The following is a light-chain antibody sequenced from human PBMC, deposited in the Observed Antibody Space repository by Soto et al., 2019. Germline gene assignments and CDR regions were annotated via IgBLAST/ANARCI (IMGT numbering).Light chain of an antibody. CDR3: QHYVERSPIT. V-gene: IGKV3-20*01. CDR2: GAS. CDR1: QSVSSR. J-gene: IGKJ5*01. Sequence: EILMTQSPVPLSLSPGERATLSCRASQSVSSRLAWYQQKPGQAPRLLISGASSRATGIPDRFSGSGSGTDFTLTISRLEPEDFALYYCQHYVERSPITFGQGTRLEIK.